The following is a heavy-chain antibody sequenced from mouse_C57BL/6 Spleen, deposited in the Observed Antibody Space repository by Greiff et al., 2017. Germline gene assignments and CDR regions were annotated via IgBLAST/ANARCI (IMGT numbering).Heavy chain of an antibody. D-gene: IGHD2-5*01. CDR2: ISYSGST. J-gene: IGHJ4*01. Sequence: VQLQQSGPGMVKPSQSLSLTCTVTGYSITSGYDWHWIRHFPGNKLEWMGYISYSGSTNYNPSLKSRISITHDTSKNHFFLKLNSVTTEDTATYYCARRAYYSNYVAMDYWGQGTSVTVSS. CDR3: ARRAYYSNYVAMDY. CDR1: GYSITSGYD. V-gene: IGHV3-1*01.